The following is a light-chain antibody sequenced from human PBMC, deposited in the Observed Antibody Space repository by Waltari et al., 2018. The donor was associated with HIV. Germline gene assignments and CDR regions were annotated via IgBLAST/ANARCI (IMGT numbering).Light chain of an antibody. Sequence: DIVMTQSPDSLPVSLGERATINCKSSQSVLSSRDNNNYLAWYQQKPRHPPKLLIYWASTRESGVPDRFSGSGSGTDFTLTISSLQAEDVAVYYCQQFYNTPITFGQGTRLEIK. CDR1: QSVLSSRDNNNY. CDR3: QQFYNTPIT. J-gene: IGKJ5*01. V-gene: IGKV4-1*01. CDR2: WAS.